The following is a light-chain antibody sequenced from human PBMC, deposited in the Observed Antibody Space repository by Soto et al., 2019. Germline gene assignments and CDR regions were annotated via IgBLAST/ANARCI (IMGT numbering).Light chain of an antibody. J-gene: IGLJ1*01. Sequence: QSVLTQPPSVSGAPGQRXTISCTGSSSNIGAGYDVHWYQQLPGTAPKLLIYGNSNRPSGVPDRFSGSKSGTSASLAITGLQAEDEADYYCQSYDSSLSGFYVFGTGTKLTVL. CDR2: GNS. V-gene: IGLV1-40*01. CDR3: QSYDSSLSGFYV. CDR1: SSNIGAGYD.